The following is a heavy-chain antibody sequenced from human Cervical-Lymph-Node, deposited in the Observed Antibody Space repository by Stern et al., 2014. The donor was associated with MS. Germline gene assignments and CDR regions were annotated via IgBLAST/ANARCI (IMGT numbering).Heavy chain of an antibody. Sequence: QVQLVESGAEVRKPGASVKVSCKASGYSFTTYYMHWVRQAPGQGLEWMGIINTISGVKSYAQKFQGRITLTRDTATSKVHMELSSPRSEDTAVYYCARGESTLTGYVRVYNWLDPWGQGTLVTVSS. V-gene: IGHV1-46*01. CDR3: ARGESTLTGYVRVYNWLDP. CDR1: GYSFTTYY. D-gene: IGHD3-9*01. CDR2: INTISGVK. J-gene: IGHJ5*02.